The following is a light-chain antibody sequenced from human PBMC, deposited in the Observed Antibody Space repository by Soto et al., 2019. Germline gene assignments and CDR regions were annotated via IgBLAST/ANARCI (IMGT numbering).Light chain of an antibody. CDR3: QQYNSYWWT. CDR2: KAS. V-gene: IGKV1-5*03. CDR1: QSISSW. J-gene: IGKJ1*01. Sequence: DIQMTQSPSSLSASVGDRVTITFRASQSISSWLSWYQQKPGKAPKLLSYKASSLESGVPSRFSGSGSGTEFTLTISSLQPDDFATYYCQQYNSYWWTFGQGTKVDI.